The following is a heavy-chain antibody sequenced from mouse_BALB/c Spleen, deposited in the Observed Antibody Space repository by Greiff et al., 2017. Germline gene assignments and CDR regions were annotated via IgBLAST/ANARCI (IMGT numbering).Heavy chain of an antibody. V-gene: IGHV5-17*02. Sequence: EVQVVESGGGLVQPGGSRKLSCAASGFTFSSFGMHWVRQAPEKGLEWVAYISSGSSTIYYADTVKGRFTISRDNPKNTLFLQMTSLRSEDTAMYYCARELGGRSYAMDYWGQGTSVTVSS. J-gene: IGHJ4*01. CDR1: GFTFSSFG. CDR2: ISSGSSTI. D-gene: IGHD4-1*01. CDR3: ARELGGRSYAMDY.